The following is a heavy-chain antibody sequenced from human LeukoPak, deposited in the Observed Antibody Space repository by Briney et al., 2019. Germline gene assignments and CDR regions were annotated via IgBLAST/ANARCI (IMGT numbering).Heavy chain of an antibody. D-gene: IGHD3-22*01. CDR3: ARETRYYDSSGYHAAFDY. J-gene: IGHJ4*02. CDR1: GFTVSSNY. CDR2: IYSGGST. Sequence: GGSLRLSCAASGFTVSSNYMSWVRQAPGKGLEWVSVIYSGGSTYYADSVKGRFTISRDNSKNKLYLQMNSLRAEDTAVYYCARETRYYDSSGYHAAFDYWGQGTLVTVSS. V-gene: IGHV3-53*01.